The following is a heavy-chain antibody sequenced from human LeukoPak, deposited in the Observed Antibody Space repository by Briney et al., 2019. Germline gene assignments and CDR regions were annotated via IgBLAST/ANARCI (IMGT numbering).Heavy chain of an antibody. Sequence: GGSLRLSCAASGVTFSRYTVNWVRQAPGKGLEWVSSITSSSTYIYYADSVKGRFTISRDNAKNSLYLHMNSLRAEDTAVYYRTRGTGSYDYWGQGTRVTVSS. CDR2: ITSSSTYI. J-gene: IGHJ4*02. CDR1: GVTFSRYT. V-gene: IGHV3-21*01. D-gene: IGHD1-26*01. CDR3: TRGTGSYDY.